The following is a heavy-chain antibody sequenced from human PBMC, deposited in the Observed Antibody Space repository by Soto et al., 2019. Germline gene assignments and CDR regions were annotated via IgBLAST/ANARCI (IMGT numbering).Heavy chain of an antibody. CDR1: GGSISSGDYY. CDR3: ARERPDGSSLVP. J-gene: IGHJ5*02. CDR2: IYYSGST. D-gene: IGHD6-13*01. V-gene: IGHV4-30-4*01. Sequence: QVQLQESGPGLVKPSQTLSLTCTVSGGSISSGDYYWSWIRQPPGKGLEWIGYIYYSGSTYYNPSLLCRVTTSVDTSKNQFVLMLSSVSAAYTAGYYCARERPDGSSLVPWGQGTQVTVSA.